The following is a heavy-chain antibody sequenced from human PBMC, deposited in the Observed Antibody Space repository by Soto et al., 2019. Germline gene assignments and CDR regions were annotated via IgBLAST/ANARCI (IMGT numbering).Heavy chain of an antibody. CDR3: ARVSSGWNYFDY. Sequence: SGTLSLTCTVSGFSVSSGCYNWSWFRQPPGKGLEWIGYMYNSGSTNYNPSLKSRVIISVDTSKNQFSLKLSSVTAADTAVYYCARVSSGWNYFDYWGQGTLVTVS. J-gene: IGHJ4*02. CDR2: MYNSGST. CDR1: GFSVSSGCYN. D-gene: IGHD6-19*01. V-gene: IGHV4-61*01.